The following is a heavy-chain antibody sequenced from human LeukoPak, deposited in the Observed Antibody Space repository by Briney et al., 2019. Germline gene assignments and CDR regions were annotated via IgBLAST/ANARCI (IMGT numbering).Heavy chain of an antibody. CDR1: GFTVSSNY. CDR2: IYSGGST. J-gene: IGHJ4*02. Sequence: GRSLRLSCAASGFTVSSNYMSWVRQAPGKGLEWVSVIYSGGSTYYADSVKGGFTISRDNSKNTLYLQMNSLRAEDTAVYDCANAMYSDFWSGLDYWGQGTLVTVSS. CDR3: ANAMYSDFWSGLDY. D-gene: IGHD3-3*01. V-gene: IGHV3-53*01.